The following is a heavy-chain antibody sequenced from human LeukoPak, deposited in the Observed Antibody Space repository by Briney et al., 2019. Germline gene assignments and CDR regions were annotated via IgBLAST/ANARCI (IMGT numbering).Heavy chain of an antibody. CDR3: ARGARSYYYMDV. D-gene: IGHD3-16*01. CDR2: IYYSGST. V-gene: IGHV4-59*01. CDR1: GNSISSYY. Sequence: PSETLSLTCTVSGNSISSYYWSWLRQPPGKGLEWIGYIYYSGSTNYNPSLKSRVTISVDTSKNQFSLKLSSVTAADTAVYYCARGARSYYYMDVWGKGTTVTVSS. J-gene: IGHJ6*03.